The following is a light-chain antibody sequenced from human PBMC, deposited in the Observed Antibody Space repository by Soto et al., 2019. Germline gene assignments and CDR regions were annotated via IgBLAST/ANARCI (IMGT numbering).Light chain of an antibody. V-gene: IGLV1-40*01. J-gene: IGLJ2*01. CDR3: QSYARRVRVV. CDR2: GNS. CDR1: SSNIGAGYN. Sequence: QSVLTQPPSVSGAPGQRVTISCTGSSSNIGAGYNVHWYQQLPGTAPKLLIYGNSNRPSGVPDRFSGSKSGTSASLAITGLQAEDEADYYCQSYARRVRVVFGGGTKLTVL.